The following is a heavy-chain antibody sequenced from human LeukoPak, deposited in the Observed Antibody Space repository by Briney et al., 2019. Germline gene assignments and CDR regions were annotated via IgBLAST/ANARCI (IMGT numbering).Heavy chain of an antibody. CDR2: ISGSGDST. D-gene: IGHD3-22*01. J-gene: IGHJ4*02. V-gene: IGHV3-23*01. CDR3: AKDSAFDSSGYYYRGSNFDY. Sequence: GALRLSCAASGFTFSSYAMSWVRQAPGKGLEWVSTISGSGDSTYYADSVKGRFTISRDNSKNTLYLQMNSLRAEDTAVYHCAKDSAFDSSGYYYRGSNFDYWGQGTLVTVSS. CDR1: GFTFSSYA.